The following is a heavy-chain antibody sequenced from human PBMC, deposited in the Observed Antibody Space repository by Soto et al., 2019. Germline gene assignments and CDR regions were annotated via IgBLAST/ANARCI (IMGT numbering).Heavy chain of an antibody. V-gene: IGHV3-23*01. Sequence: GGSLRLSCAASGFTFSSYAMNWVRQAPGKGLEWVSVISGSGGSTYYADSVKGRFTISRDNYKNTLYLQMNSLRAEDTAVYCCVYFLRYFDWDDAFYFWGQGTMVPVS. D-gene: IGHD3-9*01. CDR2: ISGSGGST. J-gene: IGHJ3*01. CDR3: VYFLRYFDWDDAFYF. CDR1: GFTFSSYA.